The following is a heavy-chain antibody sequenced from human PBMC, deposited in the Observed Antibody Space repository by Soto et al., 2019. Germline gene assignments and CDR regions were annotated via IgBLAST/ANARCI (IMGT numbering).Heavy chain of an antibody. CDR3: AKDYYDSSGYYHPVAFDY. D-gene: IGHD3-22*01. J-gene: IGHJ4*02. V-gene: IGHV3-30*18. CDR1: GFTFSSYG. CDR2: ISYDGSNK. Sequence: GGSLRLSCAASGFTFSSYGMHWVRQAPGKGLEWVAVISYDGSNKYYADSVKGRFTISRDNSKNTLYLQMNSLRAEDTAVYYYAKDYYDSSGYYHPVAFDYWGQGTLVTVSS.